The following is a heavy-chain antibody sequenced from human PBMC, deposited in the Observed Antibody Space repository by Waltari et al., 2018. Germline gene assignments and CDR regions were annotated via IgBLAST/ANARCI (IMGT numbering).Heavy chain of an antibody. CDR1: GFTFRAYG. V-gene: IGHV3-30*18. CDR2: VSYDGSHT. CDR3: AKDHSGNDFFFFDH. Sequence: QVQLVESGGGVVQPGRSLTVSCAASGFTFRAYGMQWVRQAPGKGLEWVASVSYDGSHTYYGDSVRGRFTISRDNSKNTLHLQMNSLRGDDTAVYYCAKDHSGNDFFFFDHWGQGTLVIVSP. J-gene: IGHJ4*02. D-gene: IGHD1-26*01.